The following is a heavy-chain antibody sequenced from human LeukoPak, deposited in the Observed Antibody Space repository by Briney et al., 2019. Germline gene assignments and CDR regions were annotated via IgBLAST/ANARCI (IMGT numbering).Heavy chain of an antibody. Sequence: GGSLRLSCAASGFTFSSYAMTWVRQAPGKGLEGVSTVSTSGGGTYYADFVKGRFTISRDNSKNTLYLQMNSLRAEDTAVYYCAKRYNSEYLAPVQNWGQGTLVTVSS. CDR1: GFTFSSYA. CDR2: VSTSGGGT. D-gene: IGHD1-1*01. J-gene: IGHJ4*02. CDR3: AKRYNSEYLAPVQN. V-gene: IGHV3-23*01.